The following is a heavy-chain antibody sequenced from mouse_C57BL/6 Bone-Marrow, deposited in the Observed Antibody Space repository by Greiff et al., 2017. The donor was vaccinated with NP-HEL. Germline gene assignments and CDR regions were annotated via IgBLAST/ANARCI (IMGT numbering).Heavy chain of an antibody. J-gene: IGHJ2*01. CDR2: ISDGGSYT. CDR3: ARKAFDY. Sequence: EVKLMESGGGLVKPGGSLKLSCAASGFTFSSYAMSWVRQTPEKRLEWVATISDGGSYTYYPDNVKGRFTISRDNAKNNLYLQMSHLKSEDTAMYYCARKAFDYWGQGTTRTVSS. CDR1: GFTFSSYA. V-gene: IGHV5-4*03.